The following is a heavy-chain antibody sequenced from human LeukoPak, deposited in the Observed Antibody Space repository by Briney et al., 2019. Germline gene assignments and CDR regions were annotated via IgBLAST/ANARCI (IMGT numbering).Heavy chain of an antibody. D-gene: IGHD3-22*01. CDR1: GYSFTSYW. V-gene: IGHV5-51*01. CDR3: ARLQGPTGPYYDDSSGYYLDY. Sequence: GESLKISCKGSGYSFTSYWIGWVRQMPGEGLEWMGITYPGDSDTRYSPFFQGRVTISADKSISTAYLQWSSLKASDTAMYYCARLQGPTGPYYDDSSGYYLDYWGQGTLVTVSS. CDR2: TYPGDSDT. J-gene: IGHJ4*02.